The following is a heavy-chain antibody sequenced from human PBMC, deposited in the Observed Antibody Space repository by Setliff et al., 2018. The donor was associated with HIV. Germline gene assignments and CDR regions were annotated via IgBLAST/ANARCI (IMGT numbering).Heavy chain of an antibody. CDR3: AREPHELRYFDWLLYPAYYYYGMDV. Sequence: GGSLRLSCAASGFTFSSYWMSWVRQAPGKGLEWVANIKYDGSEKYYVGSVKGRFTISRDNAKNSLYLQMNSLRAEDTAVYYCAREPHELRYFDWLLYPAYYYYGMDVWGQGTTVTVSS. J-gene: IGHJ6*02. V-gene: IGHV3-7*01. CDR1: GFTFSSYW. CDR2: IKYDGSEK. D-gene: IGHD3-9*01.